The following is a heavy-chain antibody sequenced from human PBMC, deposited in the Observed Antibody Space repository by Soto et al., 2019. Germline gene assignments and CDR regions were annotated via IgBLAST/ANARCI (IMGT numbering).Heavy chain of an antibody. J-gene: IGHJ5*01. CDR3: ARASVSYSTNGFDS. Sequence: QVQLQESGPGLVKPSETLSLNCSVSGGSITNFYWSWIRQAPGRGLEWIGYVNHIGSTKYNPSLDXXSXXSVDTSKNHFSLKMTSVTTADTAVYYCARASVSYSTNGFDSWGQGTLVTVAS. V-gene: IGHV4-59*01. CDR2: VNHIGST. CDR1: GGSITNFY. D-gene: IGHD5-18*01.